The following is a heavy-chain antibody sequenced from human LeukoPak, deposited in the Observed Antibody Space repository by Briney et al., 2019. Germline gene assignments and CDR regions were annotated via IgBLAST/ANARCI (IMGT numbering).Heavy chain of an antibody. V-gene: IGHV1-24*01. Sequence: VASVKVSCKVSGYTLTELSMHWVRQAPGKGLEWMGGFYPEDGETIYAQKFQGRVTMTEDTSTDTAYMELSSLRSEDTAVYYCATGGRMVRGVLWKSGWFDPWGQGTLVTVSS. CDR3: ATGGRMVRGVLWKSGWFDP. D-gene: IGHD3-10*01. J-gene: IGHJ5*02. CDR2: FYPEDGET. CDR1: GYTLTELS.